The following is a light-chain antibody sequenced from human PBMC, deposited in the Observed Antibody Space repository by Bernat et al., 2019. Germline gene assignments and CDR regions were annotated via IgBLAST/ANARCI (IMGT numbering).Light chain of an antibody. CDR3: VLHMGSGPL. CDR2: STN. Sequence: QTVVTQEPSFSVSPGGTVTLTCGLSSGSVSTSYYPSWYQQTPGQPPRTLIYSTNTRSSGVPDRFSGSILGNKAALTITGAQADDESDYYCVLHMGSGPLFGGGTKLTVL. CDR1: SGSVSTSYY. V-gene: IGLV8-61*01. J-gene: IGLJ2*01.